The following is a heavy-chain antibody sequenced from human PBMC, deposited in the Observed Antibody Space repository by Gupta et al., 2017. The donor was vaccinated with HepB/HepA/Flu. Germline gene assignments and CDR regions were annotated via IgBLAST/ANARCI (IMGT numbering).Heavy chain of an antibody. CDR3: AKDQGLRDY. Sequence: EVQLLESGGGLRQPGGSLGPSCAAAGFTFRNYAMSWVRQRPGKGLEWVSGSSVSGGSTYYTDSVKGRFIISRDNSKNTLYLQMNSLRAEDTALYYCAKDQGLRDYWGQGTLVTVSS. D-gene: IGHD5-12*01. J-gene: IGHJ4*02. CDR2: SSVSGGST. CDR1: GFTFRNYA. V-gene: IGHV3-23*01.